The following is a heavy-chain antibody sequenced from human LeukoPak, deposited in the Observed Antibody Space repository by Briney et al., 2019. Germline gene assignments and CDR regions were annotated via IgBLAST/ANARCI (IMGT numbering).Heavy chain of an antibody. D-gene: IGHD3-10*01. CDR2: IYSGGST. CDR3: AKDQQGGAGSGRFDY. Sequence: PGGSLRLSCAASGFTVSSNYMSWVRQAPGKGLEWVSVIYSGGSTYYADSVKGRFTISRDNSKNTFYLQMSSLTADDAALYYCAKDQQGGAGSGRFDYWGQGTLVTASS. V-gene: IGHV3-53*05. CDR1: GFTVSSNY. J-gene: IGHJ4*02.